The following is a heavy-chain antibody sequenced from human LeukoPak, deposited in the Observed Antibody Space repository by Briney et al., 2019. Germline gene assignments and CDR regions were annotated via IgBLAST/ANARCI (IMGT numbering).Heavy chain of an antibody. V-gene: IGHV3-30*03. Sequence: PGGSLRLSCAASGFTFSSYGMHWVRQAPGKGLEWVAVISYDGSNKYYANPVKGRFTISRDNFKNTLYLQMSSLRTEDTAVYYCATDFAEAFDYWGQGTLVTVSS. CDR3: ATDFAEAFDY. J-gene: IGHJ4*02. CDR2: ISYDGSNK. CDR1: GFTFSSYG.